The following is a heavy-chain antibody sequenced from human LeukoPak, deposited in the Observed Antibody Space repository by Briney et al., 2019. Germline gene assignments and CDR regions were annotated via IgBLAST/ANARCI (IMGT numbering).Heavy chain of an antibody. CDR1: GGSISSYY. V-gene: IGHV4-4*07. J-gene: IGHJ4*02. CDR3: ARAGVHYYDSSGYYYYFDY. CDR2: IYTSGST. D-gene: IGHD3-22*01. Sequence: KPSETLSLTCTVSGGSISSYYWSWIRQPAGKGLEWIGRIYTSGSTNYNPSLKSRVTISVDTSKNQFSLKLSSVTAADTAVYYCARAGVHYYDSSGYYYYFDYWGQGTLVTVSS.